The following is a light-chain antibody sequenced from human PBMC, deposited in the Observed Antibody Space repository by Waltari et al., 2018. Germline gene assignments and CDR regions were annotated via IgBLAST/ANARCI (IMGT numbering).Light chain of an antibody. CDR3: QQYDKWPLT. CDR1: QSIRSY. CDR2: DAS. J-gene: IGKJ4*01. V-gene: IGKV3-15*01. Sequence: EIVMTQSPATLSVSQGERVTLSCRASQSIRSYLPWYQQKPGQAPRLLIPDASTRATSIPARFGGSGSGTEFTLTISSLQSEDFAVYYCQQYDKWPLTFGGGTEVEIK.